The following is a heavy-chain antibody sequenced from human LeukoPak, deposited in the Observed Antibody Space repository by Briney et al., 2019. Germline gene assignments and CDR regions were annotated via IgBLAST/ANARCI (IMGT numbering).Heavy chain of an antibody. CDR3: TSARGGSSWYYFDY. V-gene: IGHV3-49*04. CDR1: GFTFGDYA. CDR2: MGSKAYGGTT. J-gene: IGHJ4*02. Sequence: GGSLRLSCTASGFTFGDYAMSWVRQAPGKGLEWVGFMGSKAYGGTTEYAASVKGRFTISRDDSKSIAYLQMNSLKTEDTAVYYCTSARGGSSWYYFDYWGQGTLVTVSS. D-gene: IGHD6-13*01.